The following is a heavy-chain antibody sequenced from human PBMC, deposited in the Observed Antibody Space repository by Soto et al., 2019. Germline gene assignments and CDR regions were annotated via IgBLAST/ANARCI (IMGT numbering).Heavy chain of an antibody. CDR2: ISGSGDST. J-gene: IGHJ4*02. CDR3: AKQYSSSWYLGDTHFDY. CDR1: RFTFSFYA. D-gene: IGHD6-13*01. Sequence: EVQLLESGGGLVQPGGSLRLSCAASRFTFSFYAMCWVRQAPGKGLEWVSAISGSGDSTYYADSVKGRFTISRDNSKSTLSLQMNSLRAEDTAGYYCAKQYSSSWYLGDTHFDYLGQGTPVTVSS. V-gene: IGHV3-23*01.